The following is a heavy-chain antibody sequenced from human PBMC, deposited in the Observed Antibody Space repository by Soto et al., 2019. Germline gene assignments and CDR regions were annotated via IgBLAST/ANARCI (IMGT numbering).Heavy chain of an antibody. D-gene: IGHD6-13*01. V-gene: IGHV1-18*01. CDR3: ARDVGSYIAAAGTEDYYYGMDV. Sequence: ASVKVSCKASGYTFTXYGISWVRQAPGQGLEWMGWISAYNGNTNYAQKLQGRVTMTTDTSTSTAYMELRSLRSDDTAVYYCARDVGSYIAAAGTEDYYYGMDVWGQGTTVTVSS. CDR2: ISAYNGNT. CDR1: GYTFTXYG. J-gene: IGHJ6*02.